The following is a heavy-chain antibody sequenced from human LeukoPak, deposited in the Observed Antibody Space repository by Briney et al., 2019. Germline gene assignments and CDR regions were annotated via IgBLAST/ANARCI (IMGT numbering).Heavy chain of an antibody. CDR1: GFTFSSYA. V-gene: IGHV3-23*01. CDR3: AKGPPGFWSGYDRNAFDI. Sequence: GGSLRLSCAASGFTFSSYAMSWVRQAPGKGLEWVSAISGSGGSTYYADSVKGRFTISRDNSKNTLYLQMDSLRAEDTAVYYCAKGPPGFWSGYDRNAFDIWGQGTMVTVSS. D-gene: IGHD3-3*01. CDR2: ISGSGGST. J-gene: IGHJ3*02.